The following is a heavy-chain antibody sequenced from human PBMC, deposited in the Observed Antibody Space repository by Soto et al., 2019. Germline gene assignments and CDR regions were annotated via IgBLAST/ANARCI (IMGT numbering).Heavy chain of an antibody. CDR2: INPSGGST. Sequence: ASVKVSCKASGYTFTIYYIHWVRQAPGQGLEWMGIINPSGGSTSYAQKFQGRVTMTRDTSTSTVYMELSSLRTADTAVYYCSRDLGSNWLQGWFDPWGHGTLVTVS. D-gene: IGHD6-13*01. CDR1: GYTFTIYY. CDR3: SRDLGSNWLQGWFDP. J-gene: IGHJ5*02. V-gene: IGHV1-46*01.